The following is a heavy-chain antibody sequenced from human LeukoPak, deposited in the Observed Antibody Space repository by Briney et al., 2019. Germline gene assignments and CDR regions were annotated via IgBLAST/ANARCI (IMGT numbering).Heavy chain of an antibody. CDR3: ARDTYYYDTSGSYVWYFDY. V-gene: IGHV3-48*01. D-gene: IGHD3-22*01. Sequence: GGSLRLSCAASGFTFSSYSMNWVRQAPGKGLEWVSYISSSGGTIYYADSVKGRFTISRDNAKDSLYLQMTSLRAEDTAVYHCARDTYYYDTSGSYVWYFDYWGQGTQVTVSS. CDR1: GFTFSSYS. CDR2: ISSSGGTI. J-gene: IGHJ4*02.